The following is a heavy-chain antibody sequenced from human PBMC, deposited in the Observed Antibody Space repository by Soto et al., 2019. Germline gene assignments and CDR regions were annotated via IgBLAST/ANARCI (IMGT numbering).Heavy chain of an antibody. J-gene: IGHJ6*02. CDR2: IYPGDSDT. CDR1: GYSFTSYW. D-gene: IGHD5-12*01. CDR3: ARVIGGYDWDYYYYGMDV. V-gene: IGHV5-51*01. Sequence: GESLKISCKCSGYSFTSYWIGLVRQMPGKGLEWMGIIYPGDSDTRYSPSFQGQVTISADKSISTAYLQWSSLKASDTAMYYCARVIGGYDWDYYYYGMDVWGQGTTVTVSS.